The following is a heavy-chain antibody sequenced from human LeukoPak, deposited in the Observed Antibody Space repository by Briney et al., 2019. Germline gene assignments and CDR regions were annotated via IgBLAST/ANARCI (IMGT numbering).Heavy chain of an antibody. V-gene: IGHV4-39*01. CDR1: GGSINSNNYF. D-gene: IGHD6-6*01. Sequence: SETLSLTCTVSGGSINSNNYFWGWFRQPPGKGLEWIGSISYSGSTYYNPSVQSRVTISEDTSRNQFFLKLTSLTAADTAVFYCARRSSSSGCYYYMDVWGKGTTVTVSS. J-gene: IGHJ6*03. CDR2: ISYSGST. CDR3: ARRSSSSGCYYYMDV.